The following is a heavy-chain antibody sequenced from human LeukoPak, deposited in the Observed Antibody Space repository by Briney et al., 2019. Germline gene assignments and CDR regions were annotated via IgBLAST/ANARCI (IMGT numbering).Heavy chain of an antibody. J-gene: IGHJ4*02. V-gene: IGHV3-23*01. Sequence: GGSLRLSCAASGFTFNAHAMSWVRQAPGKGLEWVSSVSGSGTNTYYADSGKGRFTISRDNSKNTLFLQMNSLRAEDTAVYYCAKNYDYIWGSYRLGYFDYWGQGTLVTVSS. CDR3: AKNYDYIWGSYRLGYFDY. CDR1: GFTFNAHA. D-gene: IGHD3-16*02. CDR2: VSGSGTNT.